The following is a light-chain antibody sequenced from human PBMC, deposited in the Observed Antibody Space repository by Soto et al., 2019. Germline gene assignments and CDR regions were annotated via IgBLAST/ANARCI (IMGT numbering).Light chain of an antibody. J-gene: IGKJ3*01. CDR3: VLYGGSPHRGI. V-gene: IGKV3-20*01. Sequence: GLTQSPGTLSLAPGARATLACMASQSVNDNHLARYQQKGGQAPRLLIHCASTRSTGVPERVSGSGFLTAYSLIVSRLEPEDFALYCGVLYGGSPHRGIFAPGTTVQI. CDR1: QSVNDNH. CDR2: CAS.